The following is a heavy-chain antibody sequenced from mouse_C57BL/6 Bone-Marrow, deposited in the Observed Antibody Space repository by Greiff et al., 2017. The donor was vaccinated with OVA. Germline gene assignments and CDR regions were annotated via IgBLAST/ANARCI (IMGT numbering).Heavy chain of an antibody. J-gene: IGHJ1*03. Sequence: EVMLVESGGDLVKPGGSLKLSCAASGFTFSCYGMSWVRQTPDKRLELVATLSSGGSYTYSPARVKGRFTISRANAKNTLYLQMDSLKSKDTAMDYYAREQVEREWYCDVWGTGTTVTVSS. CDR3: AREQVEREWYCDV. D-gene: IGHD1-1*02. V-gene: IGHV5-6*01. CDR2: LSSGGSYT. CDR1: GFTFSCYG.